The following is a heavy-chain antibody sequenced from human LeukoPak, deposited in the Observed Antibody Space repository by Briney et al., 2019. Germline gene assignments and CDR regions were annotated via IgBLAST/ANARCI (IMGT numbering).Heavy chain of an antibody. Sequence: GGSLRLSCAASGFTVSSNYMSWVRQAPGKGLEWVSVIYSGGSTYYADSVKGRFTISRHNSKNTLYLQMNSLRAEDTAVYYCAREVYDILTGYSVRGMDVWGQGTTVTVSS. D-gene: IGHD3-9*01. CDR2: IYSGGST. CDR1: GFTVSSNY. CDR3: AREVYDILTGYSVRGMDV. V-gene: IGHV3-53*04. J-gene: IGHJ6*02.